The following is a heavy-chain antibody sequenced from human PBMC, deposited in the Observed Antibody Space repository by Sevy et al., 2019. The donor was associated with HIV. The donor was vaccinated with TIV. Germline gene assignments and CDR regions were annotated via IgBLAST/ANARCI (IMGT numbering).Heavy chain of an antibody. J-gene: IGHJ5*02. CDR2: ISWNSGSI. D-gene: IGHD2-15*01. Sequence: GGSLRLSCAASGFTFDDYAMHWVRQAPGNGLEWVSGISWNSGSIGYADSVKGRFTISRDNAKNSLYLQMNSLRAEDTALYYCAKGRWQLLRNWFDPWGQGTLVTVSS. CDR3: AKGRWQLLRNWFDP. V-gene: IGHV3-9*01. CDR1: GFTFDDYA.